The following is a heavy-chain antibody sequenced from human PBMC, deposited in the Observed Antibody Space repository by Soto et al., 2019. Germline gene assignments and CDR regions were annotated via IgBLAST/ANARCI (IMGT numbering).Heavy chain of an antibody. Sequence: AGGSLRLSCAASGFTFDAYAMHWVRQAPGKGLEWVSLISWDGGTTVYADSVKGRFTVSRDNSKNSLYLQMNSLRVEDTALYYCAKDAPRYCSSSSCSTGFDPWRQGTLVTVSS. CDR2: ISWDGGTT. CDR3: AKDAPRYCSSSSCSTGFDP. D-gene: IGHD2-2*01. J-gene: IGHJ5*02. CDR1: GFTFDAYA. V-gene: IGHV3-43D*04.